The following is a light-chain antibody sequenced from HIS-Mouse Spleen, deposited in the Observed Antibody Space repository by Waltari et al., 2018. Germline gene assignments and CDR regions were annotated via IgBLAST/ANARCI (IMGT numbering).Light chain of an antibody. CDR1: QGINSY. V-gene: IGKV1-9*01. J-gene: IGKJ1*01. CDR3: QQLNSYPPT. CDR2: AAS. Sequence: DIQLTQSSSFLSASVGARVTITCRASQGINSYLAWYQQKPGKDPKLLIYAASTLQSRVPSRFSGSGSGTEFTLTISSLQPEDFATYYCQQLNSYPPTFGQGTKVEIK.